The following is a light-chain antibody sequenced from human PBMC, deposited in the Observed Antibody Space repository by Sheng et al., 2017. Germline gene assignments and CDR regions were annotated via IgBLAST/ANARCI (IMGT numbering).Light chain of an antibody. V-gene: IGLV2-14*01. CDR2: DVS. J-gene: IGLJ2*01. CDR3: SSYTSGNTVI. Sequence: QSALAQPASVSGSPGQSITISCTGSNSDLGCDYYVSWYQQHPGKAPKVIIYDVSERPSGASSRFSASRSGNTASLTISGLQAEDEANYYCSSYTSGNTVIFGGGTRLTVL. CDR1: NSDLGCDYY.